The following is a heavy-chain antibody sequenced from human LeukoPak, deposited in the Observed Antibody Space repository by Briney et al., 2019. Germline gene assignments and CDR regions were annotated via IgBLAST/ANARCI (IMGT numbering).Heavy chain of an antibody. J-gene: IGHJ6*03. CDR1: GGSFSGYY. D-gene: IGHD3-10*01. Sequence: PSETLSLTCAVYGGSFSGYYWSWIRQPPGKGLEWIGEINHSGSTNYNPSLKSRLTISVDTSKNQFSLRLSSVTAADTAVYYCARGLREFGYYYYHMDVWGKGTTVTVSS. CDR2: INHSGST. CDR3: ARGLREFGYYYYHMDV. V-gene: IGHV4-34*01.